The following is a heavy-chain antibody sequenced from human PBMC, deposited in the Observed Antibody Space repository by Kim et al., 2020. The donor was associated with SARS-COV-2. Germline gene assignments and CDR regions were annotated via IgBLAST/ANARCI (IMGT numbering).Heavy chain of an antibody. Sequence: GTNYAPTFQGRVSMTRDTSINTAYLELTGLKYDDTAVYYCARGRPHNWFDPWGQGTPVTVSS. CDR2: GT. J-gene: IGHJ5*02. CDR3: ARGRPHNWFDP. V-gene: IGHV1-2*02.